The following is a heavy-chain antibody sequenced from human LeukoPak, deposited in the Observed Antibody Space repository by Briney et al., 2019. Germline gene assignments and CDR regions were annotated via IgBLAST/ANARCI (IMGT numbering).Heavy chain of an antibody. CDR3: ATYSSGPPEITANDY. D-gene: IGHD6-19*01. J-gene: IGHJ4*02. Sequence: GGSLRLSCAASGFTFDDYAMHWVRQAPGKGLEWVSLISGDGGSTYYADSVKGRFTISRDNSKNSLYLQMNSLRTEDTALYYCATYSSGPPEITANDYWGQGTLVTVSS. V-gene: IGHV3-43*02. CDR1: GFTFDDYA. CDR2: ISGDGGST.